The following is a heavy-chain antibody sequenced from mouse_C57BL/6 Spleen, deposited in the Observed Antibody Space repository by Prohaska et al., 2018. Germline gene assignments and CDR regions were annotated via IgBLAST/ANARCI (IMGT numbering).Heavy chain of an antibody. D-gene: IGHD2-5*01. CDR1: GYTFTSYW. CDR3: ASSYRNYEGFAY. J-gene: IGHJ3*01. V-gene: IGHV1-50*01. Sequence: QVQLQQPGAELVKPGASVKLSCKASGYTFTSYWMQWVKQRPGQDLEWIGEIYPSVSYTNFNQKFKGKSTSTVDTSSSTAYMQRSSLRSEDCAVYYCASSYRNYEGFAYWGQGTLVTVSA. CDR2: IYPSVSYT.